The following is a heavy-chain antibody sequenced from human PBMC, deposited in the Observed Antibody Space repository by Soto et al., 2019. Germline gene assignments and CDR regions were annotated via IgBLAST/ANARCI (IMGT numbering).Heavy chain of an antibody. CDR2: ISAYNGDT. Sequence: QAQLVQSGGEVKKPGASVKVSCRASGYTFTSYGYAWVRQAPGQGLEWMGWISAYNGDTNYAQKCQDRLTLTTATSTNTAHMELRNLGSDDTAVYYCARSGAYCTSITCLFDSFWGLGTLVTVSS. CDR1: GYTFTSYG. CDR3: ARSGAYCTSITCLFDSF. V-gene: IGHV1-18*01. D-gene: IGHD2-8*01. J-gene: IGHJ4*02.